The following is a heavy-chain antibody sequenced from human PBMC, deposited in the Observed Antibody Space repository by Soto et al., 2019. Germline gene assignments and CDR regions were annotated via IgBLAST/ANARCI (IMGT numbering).Heavy chain of an antibody. J-gene: IGHJ5*02. CDR1: GGSISSGGYY. CDR2: ISYSGGT. V-gene: IGHV4-31*03. Sequence: QVQLQESGPGLVKPSQTLSLTCTVSGGSISSGGYYWNWIRQHPGKGLELIGYISYSGGTYYNPSLQRGVTISVDASKYVFSLKLCSVTSADTAVYYCARSVFPWGQGTLVTVSS. CDR3: ARSVFP. D-gene: IGHD6-19*01.